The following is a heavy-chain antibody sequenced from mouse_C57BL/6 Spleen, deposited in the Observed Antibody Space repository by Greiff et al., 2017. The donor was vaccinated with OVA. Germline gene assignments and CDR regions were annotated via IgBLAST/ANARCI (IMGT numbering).Heavy chain of an antibody. D-gene: IGHD1-1*01. CDR3: AGMVPITTVVACWYFDV. CDR2: INPSNGGT. Sequence: VQLQQPGTELVKPGASVKLSCKASGYTFTSYWMHWVKQRPGQGLEWIGNINPSNGGTNYNEKFKSKATLTVDKSSSTAYMQLSSLTSEDSAVYYWAGMVPITTVVACWYFDVWGTGTTVTVSS. V-gene: IGHV1-53*01. CDR1: GYTFTSYW. J-gene: IGHJ1*03.